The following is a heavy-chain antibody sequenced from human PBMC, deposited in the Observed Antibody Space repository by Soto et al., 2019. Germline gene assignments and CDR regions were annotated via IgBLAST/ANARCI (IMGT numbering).Heavy chain of an antibody. D-gene: IGHD4-17*01. CDR1: GGSISSYY. CDR3: ASSPPTVVPNWFDP. CDR2: IYYSGST. J-gene: IGHJ5*02. Sequence: QVQLQESGPGLVKPSETLSLTCTVSGGSISSYYWSWIRQPPGKGLEWIGYIYYSGSTNYNPSLKSRVTRSVDTSKNQLSLKLSSVTAADTAVYYCASSPPTVVPNWFDPWGQGTLVTVSS. V-gene: IGHV4-59*01.